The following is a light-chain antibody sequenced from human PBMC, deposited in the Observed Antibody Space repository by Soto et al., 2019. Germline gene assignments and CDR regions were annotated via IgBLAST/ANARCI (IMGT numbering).Light chain of an antibody. CDR1: SSDVGGYYY. V-gene: IGLV2-11*01. J-gene: IGLJ2*01. Sequence: QSALTQPRSVSGSPGQSVTISCTGTSSDVGGYYYVSWYQQHPGKAPKLMIYDVSKRPSGVPDRFSGSKSGNTASLPISGLQSEDEADYYFCSYAGSDTVVFGGGTKLTVL. CDR3: CSYAGSDTVV. CDR2: DVS.